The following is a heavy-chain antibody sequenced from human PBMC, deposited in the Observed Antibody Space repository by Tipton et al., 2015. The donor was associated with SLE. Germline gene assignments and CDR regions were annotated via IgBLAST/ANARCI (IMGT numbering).Heavy chain of an antibody. Sequence: TLSLTCTVSGGSISSSSYYWGWIRQPPGKGLEWIGSIYYSGSTYYNPSLKSRVTISVDTSKNQFSLKLSSVTAADTAVYYCARDRDSIVDFDYWGQGTLVTVSS. J-gene: IGHJ4*02. CDR3: ARDRDSIVDFDY. V-gene: IGHV4-39*07. D-gene: IGHD1-26*01. CDR1: GGSISSSSYY. CDR2: IYYSGST.